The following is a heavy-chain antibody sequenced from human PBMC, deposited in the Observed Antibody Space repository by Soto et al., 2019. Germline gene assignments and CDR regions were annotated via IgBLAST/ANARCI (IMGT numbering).Heavy chain of an antibody. Sequence: PGGSLRLSCAASGFTFSSYAMHWVRQAPGKGLEWVAVISYDGSNKYYADSAKGRFTISRDNSKNTLYLQMNSLRAEDTAVYYCARDRCSSTSCYPDYYYGMDVWGQGKTVTVSS. CDR3: ARDRCSSTSCYPDYYYGMDV. V-gene: IGHV3-30-3*01. CDR2: ISYDGSNK. J-gene: IGHJ6*02. D-gene: IGHD2-2*01. CDR1: GFTFSSYA.